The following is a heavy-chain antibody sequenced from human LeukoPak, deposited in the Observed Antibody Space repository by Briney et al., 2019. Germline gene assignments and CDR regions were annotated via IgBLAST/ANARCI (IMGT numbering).Heavy chain of an antibody. CDR3: AKALRSDGYNYEKALDV. V-gene: IGHV3-23*01. J-gene: IGHJ6*02. CDR1: GLTFSSYA. D-gene: IGHD5-24*01. CDR2: ISGSGGSK. Sequence: GGSLRLSCAASGLTFSSYAMSWVRQAPGMGLERVSAISGSGGSKYYADSVKGRFTISRDNAKNSLYLQLNSLRVEDTALYYYAKALRSDGYNYEKALDVWGRGTTVTVSS.